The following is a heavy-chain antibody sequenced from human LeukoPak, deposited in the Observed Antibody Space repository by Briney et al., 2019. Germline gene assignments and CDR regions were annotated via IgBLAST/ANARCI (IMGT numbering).Heavy chain of an antibody. CDR2: ISGNGDIT. Sequence: ETLSLTCAVSGGSISSSNWWSWVRQPPGKGLEWVSAISGNGDITYYADSVKGRFTISRDNSKNTLYLQMDSLRVEDTAVHYCAKVTGGDMITYGGVDYWGQGTLVTVSS. J-gene: IGHJ4*02. CDR3: AKVTGGDMITYGGVDY. V-gene: IGHV3-23*01. D-gene: IGHD3-16*01. CDR1: GGSISSSN.